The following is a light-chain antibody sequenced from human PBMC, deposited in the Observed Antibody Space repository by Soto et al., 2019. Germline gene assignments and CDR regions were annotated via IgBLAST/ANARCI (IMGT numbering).Light chain of an antibody. Sequence: QSVLTQPASVSGSPGQSITISCTGANSDVGGYDYVSWYQQHPGKAPKLMIYDVTNRPSGISNRFSGSKSGNTASLTISGLQAEDEADYYCSSYKTTYTLVFGGGTQLTVL. CDR3: SSYKTTYTLV. J-gene: IGLJ2*01. V-gene: IGLV2-14*01. CDR2: DVT. CDR1: NSDVGGYDY.